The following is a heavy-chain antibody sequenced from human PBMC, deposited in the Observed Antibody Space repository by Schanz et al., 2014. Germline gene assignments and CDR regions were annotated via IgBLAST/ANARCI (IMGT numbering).Heavy chain of an antibody. CDR2: ISANSGGT. Sequence: QVQLVQSGAEMKKPGASVKVSCKASGYTFTGYYMHWVRQAPGQGLEWMGWISANSGGTNYAQKFQGRVTMTRDTSISTAYMELSRLKSDDTAVYYCARGGYSYALSAFDIWGQGTMVTVSS. V-gene: IGHV1-2*02. D-gene: IGHD5-18*01. CDR3: ARGGYSYALSAFDI. CDR1: GYTFTGYY. J-gene: IGHJ3*02.